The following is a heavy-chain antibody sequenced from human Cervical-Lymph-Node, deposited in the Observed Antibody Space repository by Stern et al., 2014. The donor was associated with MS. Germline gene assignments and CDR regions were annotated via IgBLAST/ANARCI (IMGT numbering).Heavy chain of an antibody. CDR2: IFPIFGTA. Sequence: QVQLVQSGAEVKKPGSSVKVSCKASGGPFSNYAINWVRQAPGQGLEWMGGIFPIFGTANYAQRFQDRVTITADASTRTAYMELRSLRPEDTAIYYCARDSSGVNAFDIWGQGTMVTVSS. CDR1: GGPFSNYA. D-gene: IGHD3-22*01. CDR3: ARDSSGVNAFDI. V-gene: IGHV1-69*01. J-gene: IGHJ3*02.